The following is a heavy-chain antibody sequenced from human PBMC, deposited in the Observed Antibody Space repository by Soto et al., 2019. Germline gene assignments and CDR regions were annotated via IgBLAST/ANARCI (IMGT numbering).Heavy chain of an antibody. CDR3: ARGDSDLAVSEAAY. D-gene: IGHD2-15*01. Sequence: QMQMQESGPRLVKPSETLSLTCTVSGASITDSYWSWIRQPPEKGLGWIGYIYFSGIANYNPSLKSRATISRDTSKNEFSLKLTSVTAADPAIYYCARGDSDLAVSEAAYWGQGTLVTVSS. CDR1: GASITDSY. V-gene: IGHV4-59*01. J-gene: IGHJ1*01. CDR2: IYFSGIA.